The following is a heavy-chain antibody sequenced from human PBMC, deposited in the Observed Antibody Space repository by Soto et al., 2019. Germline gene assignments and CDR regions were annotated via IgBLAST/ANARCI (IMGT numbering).Heavy chain of an antibody. V-gene: IGHV3-13*01. CDR1: GFTFSSYD. CDR3: ARGDTAMDYYYGMDV. D-gene: IGHD5-18*01. J-gene: IGHJ6*02. CDR2: IGTAGDT. Sequence: SGGSLRLSCAASGFTFSSYDMHWVRQATGKGLEWVSAIGTAGDTYYPGSVKGRFTISRENAKNSLYLQMNSLRAEDTAVYYCARGDTAMDYYYGMDVWGQGTTVTVSS.